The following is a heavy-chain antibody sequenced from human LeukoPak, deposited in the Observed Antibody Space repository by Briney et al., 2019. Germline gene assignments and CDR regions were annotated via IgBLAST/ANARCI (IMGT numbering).Heavy chain of an antibody. CDR3: ARSPPNVSGATIFDY. CDR2: IIPIFGPA. J-gene: IGHJ4*02. CDR1: GGTFSSYA. D-gene: IGHD1-26*01. Sequence: SVTVSCKASGGTFSSYAISWVRQAPGQGLEWMGGIIPIFGPANYAQKFQGRVTITADESTSTAYMELSSLRSEDTAVYYCARSPPNVSGATIFDYWGQGTLVTVSS. V-gene: IGHV1-69*13.